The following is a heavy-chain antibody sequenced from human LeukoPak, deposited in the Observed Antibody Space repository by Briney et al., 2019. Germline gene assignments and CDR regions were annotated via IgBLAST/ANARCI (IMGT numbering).Heavy chain of an antibody. CDR2: ISGSSSYI. D-gene: IGHD3-16*01. CDR3: ARDPPRDYHFDY. V-gene: IGHV3-21*01. CDR1: GFTFSNYW. J-gene: IGHJ4*02. Sequence: GGSLRLSCGASGFTFSNYWMNWVRQAPGKGLEWVSSISGSSSYIYYADSVKGRFTISRDNAKDSLYLQMNSLRAEDTAVYYCARDPPRDYHFDYWGQGTLVTVSS.